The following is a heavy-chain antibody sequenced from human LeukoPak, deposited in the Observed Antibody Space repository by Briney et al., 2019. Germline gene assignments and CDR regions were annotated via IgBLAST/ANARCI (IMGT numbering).Heavy chain of an antibody. J-gene: IGHJ5*02. D-gene: IGHD3-10*01. V-gene: IGHV6-1*01. CDR3: AIGYNWFDP. CDR2: TYYRSKWYN. Sequence: SQTLSLTCAISGDTVSRNSAACNWIRKSPSRGLEWLGRTYYRSKWYNDYAVSVKSRITINPDTSKNQFSLQLNSVTPEDTAVYYCAIGYNWFDPWGQGTLVTVPS. CDR1: GDTVSRNSAA.